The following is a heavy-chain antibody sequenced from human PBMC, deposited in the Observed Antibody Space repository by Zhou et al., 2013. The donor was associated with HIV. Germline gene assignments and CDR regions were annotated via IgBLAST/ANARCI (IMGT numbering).Heavy chain of an antibody. J-gene: IGHJ5*02. CDR2: IIPILGIA. D-gene: IGHD3-22*01. CDR3: ARAPREYYYDSSGYYST. CDR1: GGTFSSYA. Sequence: QVQLVQSGAEVKKPGSSVKVSCKASGGTFSSYAISWVRQAPGQGLEWMGRIIPILGIANYAQKFQGRVTITADKSTSTAYMELSSLRSEDTAVYYCARAPREYYYDSSGYYSTWGQGTLVTVSS. V-gene: IGHV1-69*04.